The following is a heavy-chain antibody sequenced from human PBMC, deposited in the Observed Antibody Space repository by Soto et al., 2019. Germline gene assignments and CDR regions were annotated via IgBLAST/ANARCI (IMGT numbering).Heavy chain of an antibody. Sequence: QVQLQQWGAGLLKPSETLSLTCAVYGGSFSGYYWSWIRQPPGKGLEWIGEINHSGSTNYNPSLKSRVTVSVDTSKHQFSLTLSSVTAADTAVYYCARGVPYYYGSGASGWFDPWGQGTLVTVSS. D-gene: IGHD3-10*01. CDR3: ARGVPYYYGSGASGWFDP. CDR1: GGSFSGYY. V-gene: IGHV4-34*01. CDR2: INHSGST. J-gene: IGHJ5*02.